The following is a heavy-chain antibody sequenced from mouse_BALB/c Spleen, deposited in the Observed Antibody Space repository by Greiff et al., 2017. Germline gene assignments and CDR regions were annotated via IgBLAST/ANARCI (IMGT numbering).Heavy chain of an antibody. Sequence: EVQLQQSGTVLARPGASVKMSCKASGYTFTSYWMHWVKQRPGQGLEWIGAIYPGNSDTSYNQKFKGKAKLTAVTSTSTAYMELSSLTNEDSAVYYCTRRGGYRGYFDYWGQGTTLTVSS. D-gene: IGHD2-14*01. V-gene: IGHV1-5*01. J-gene: IGHJ2*01. CDR3: TRRGGYRGYFDY. CDR2: IYPGNSDT. CDR1: GYTFTSYW.